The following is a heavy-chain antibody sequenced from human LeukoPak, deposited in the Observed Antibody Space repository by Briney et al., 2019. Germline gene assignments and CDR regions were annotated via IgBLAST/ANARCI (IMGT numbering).Heavy chain of an antibody. CDR2: INNDGSYT. J-gene: IGHJ1*01. V-gene: IGHV3-74*01. Sequence: GGSLRLSCAASGLTFSNSWIHWVRQAPGKGLLWVSRINNDGSYTSYADSVKGRFTISRDNAKNTLNLQMNSLRAEDTAVYYCARVSGLGTNGYYQYWGQGTLVTVHS. CDR1: GLTFSNSW. D-gene: IGHD3-10*01. CDR3: ARVSGLGTNGYYQY.